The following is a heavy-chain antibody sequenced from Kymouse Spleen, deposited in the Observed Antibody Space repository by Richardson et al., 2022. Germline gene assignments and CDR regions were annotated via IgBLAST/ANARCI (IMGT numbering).Heavy chain of an antibody. Sequence: EVQLVESGGGLVQPGGSLRLSCAASGFTFSSYWMSWVRQAPGKGLEWVANIKQDGSEKYYVDSVKGRFTISRDNAKNSLYLQMNSLRAEDTAVYYCASLTIFGVVIFFDYWGQGTLVTVSS. CDR3: ASLTIFGVVIFFDY. D-gene: IGHD3-3*01. CDR2: IKQDGSEK. CDR1: GFTFSSYW. J-gene: IGHJ4*02. V-gene: IGHV3-7*01.